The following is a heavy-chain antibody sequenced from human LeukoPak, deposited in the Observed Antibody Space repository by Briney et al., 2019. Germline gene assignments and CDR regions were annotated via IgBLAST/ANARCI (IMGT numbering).Heavy chain of an antibody. CDR3: ARVRTVTTSKRFDP. V-gene: IGHV4-39*01. CDR1: GGSISRTSYY. Sequence: PSETLSLTCTVSGGSISRTSYYWGWIRQPPGKGLEWIGSIYYSGSTYYNPSLKSRVTISVDTSKNQFSLKLSSVTAADTAVYYCARVRTVTTSKRFDPWGQGTLVTVSS. CDR2: IYYSGST. J-gene: IGHJ5*02. D-gene: IGHD4-17*01.